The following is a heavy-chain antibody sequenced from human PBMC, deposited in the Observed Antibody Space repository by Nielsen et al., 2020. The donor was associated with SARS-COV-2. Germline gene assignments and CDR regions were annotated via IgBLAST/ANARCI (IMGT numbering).Heavy chain of an antibody. CDR3: ATLQWYFDH. Sequence: GESLKISCAASGFSVSNNYMSWVRQTPGQGLEWVSIIFSGDTAYYAESVKGRFTISRDTSKNTLYLQMNSLRAEDTAVYYCATLQWYFDHWGQGTLVSVSS. V-gene: IGHV3-53*01. J-gene: IGHJ4*02. CDR2: IFSGDTA. CDR1: GFSVSNNY. D-gene: IGHD3-10*01.